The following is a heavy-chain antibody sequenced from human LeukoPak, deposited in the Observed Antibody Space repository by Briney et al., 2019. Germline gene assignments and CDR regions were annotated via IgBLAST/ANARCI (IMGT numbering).Heavy chain of an antibody. D-gene: IGHD3-22*01. V-gene: IGHV1-18*01. CDR2: ISTYNGNT. J-gene: IGHJ4*02. CDR1: GYSFVLYG. CDR3: ARGNNYYDSSGFPDYYFDY. Sequence: ASVKVSCKASGYSFVLYGISWVRQAPGQGPEWMGWISTYNGNTKYAEKFQGRVTMTTDTPTSTAYMELRSLRSDDTAVYYCARGNNYYDSSGFPDYYFDYWGQGTLVTVSS.